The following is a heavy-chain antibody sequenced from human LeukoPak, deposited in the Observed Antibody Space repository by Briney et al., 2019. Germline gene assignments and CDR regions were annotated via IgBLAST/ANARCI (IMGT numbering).Heavy chain of an antibody. D-gene: IGHD2-2*01. Sequence: GESLKISCQVSGDDFSRSWIGWVRQVAGKGLDWMGIIFPEDSDTRYSPSFQGHVTFSADRSTNTAYLHWDSLRASDTAIYFGARHALPRYASTQPFGAWGQGTLVTVSS. V-gene: IGHV5-51*01. CDR1: GDDFSRSW. CDR2: IFPEDSDT. J-gene: IGHJ5*02. CDR3: ARHALPRYASTQPFGA.